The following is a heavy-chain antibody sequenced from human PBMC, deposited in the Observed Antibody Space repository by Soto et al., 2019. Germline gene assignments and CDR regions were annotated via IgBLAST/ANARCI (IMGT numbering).Heavy chain of an antibody. Sequence: PTLVNPTQTLTLTCTFSGFSLSTSGVGVGWIRQPPGKALEWLALIYWNDDKRYSPSLKSRLTITKDTSKNQVVLTMTNMDPVDTATYYCAYRLIPGSSFDYWGQGTLVTVS. V-gene: IGHV2-5*01. CDR1: GFSLSTSGVG. J-gene: IGHJ4*02. CDR3: AYRLIPGSSFDY. CDR2: IYWNDDK.